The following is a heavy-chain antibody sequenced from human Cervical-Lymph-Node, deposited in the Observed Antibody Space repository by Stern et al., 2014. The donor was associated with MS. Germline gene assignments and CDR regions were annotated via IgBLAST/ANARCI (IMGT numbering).Heavy chain of an antibody. D-gene: IGHD3-9*01. J-gene: IGHJ6*02. Sequence: DQLVESGADVKKPGASVKVSCKASSYTFSSYGIAWVRQAPGQGLEWMGWISGYDGETNYAPKLQGRVTLTTDPSTRTAYMEIRSLRFDDTAVYYCARAYFDSYGLDVWGQGTTVTVSS. CDR2: ISGYDGET. CDR3: ARAYFDSYGLDV. CDR1: SYTFSSYG. V-gene: IGHV1-18*04.